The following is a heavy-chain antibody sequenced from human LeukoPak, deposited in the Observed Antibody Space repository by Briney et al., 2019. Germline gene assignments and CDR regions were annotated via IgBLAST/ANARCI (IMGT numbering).Heavy chain of an antibody. CDR2: INSDGSST. CDR1: GFTFSSYW. J-gene: IGHJ3*02. V-gene: IGHV3-74*01. CDR3: ARDSTYYDSSVYYYVGRNAFDI. D-gene: IGHD3-22*01. Sequence: GGSLRLSCAASGFTFSSYWMHWVRQAPGKGLVWVSLINSDGSSTFYADSVKGRFTISRDNAKNTLYLQMNSLRAEDTAVYYCARDSTYYDSSVYYYVGRNAFDIWGKGTMVTVSS.